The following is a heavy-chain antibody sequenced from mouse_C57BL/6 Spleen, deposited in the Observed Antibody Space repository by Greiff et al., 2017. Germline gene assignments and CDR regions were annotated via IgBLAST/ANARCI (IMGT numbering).Heavy chain of an antibody. CDR2: ISSGGSYT. J-gene: IGHJ2*01. V-gene: IGHV5-6*02. CDR1: GFTFSSYG. Sequence: EVKLVESGGDLVKPGGSLKLSCAASGFTFSSYGMSWVRQTPDKRLEWVATISSGGSYTYYPDSVKGRFTISRDNAKNTLYLQMSSLKSEDTAMYYCARRGTTVGDYWGQGTTLTVSS. CDR3: ARRGTTVGDY. D-gene: IGHD1-1*01.